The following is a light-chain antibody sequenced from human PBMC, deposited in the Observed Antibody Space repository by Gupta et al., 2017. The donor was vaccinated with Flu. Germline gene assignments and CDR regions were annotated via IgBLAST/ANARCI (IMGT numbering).Light chain of an antibody. J-gene: IGLJ2*01. CDR2: SNN. V-gene: IGLV1-44*01. CDR3: AAWDDRLNGVV. Sequence: SSSNIGSNTVNWYQQHPGTAPKLLIYSNNQRPSGVPDRFSGSKSGTSASLAIRGRQSEDEADYYCAAWDDRLNGVVFGGGTKLTVL. CDR1: SSNIGSNT.